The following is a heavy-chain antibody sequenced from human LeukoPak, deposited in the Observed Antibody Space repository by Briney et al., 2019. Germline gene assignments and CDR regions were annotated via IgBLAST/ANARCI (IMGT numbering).Heavy chain of an antibody. V-gene: IGHV3-23*01. Sequence: PGGSLRLSCAASGFAFSTYAMSWARQAPGKGLEWVSAISASGRTPDYADSVKGRFTVSRDNSENTLYLQMDSLTAEDSAVYYCAKDPGDHNYWGQGTLVTVSS. CDR2: ISASGRTP. D-gene: IGHD2-21*01. CDR3: AKDPGDHNY. J-gene: IGHJ4*02. CDR1: GFAFSTYA.